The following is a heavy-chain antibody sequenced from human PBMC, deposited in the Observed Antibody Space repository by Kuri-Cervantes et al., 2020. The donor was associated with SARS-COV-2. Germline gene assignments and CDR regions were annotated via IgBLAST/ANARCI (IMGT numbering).Heavy chain of an antibody. CDR2: IIPIFGTA. V-gene: IGHV1-69*13. Sequence: SVKVSCKASGDTFSTYGFTWVRQAPGQGLEWMGGIIPIFGTANYAQKFQGRVTITADESTSTAYMELSSLRSEDTAVYYCARDPDLGSYCSSTSCYTPPFDYWGQGTLVTVSS. CDR3: ARDPDLGSYCSSTSCYTPPFDY. D-gene: IGHD2-2*02. J-gene: IGHJ4*02. CDR1: GDTFSTYG.